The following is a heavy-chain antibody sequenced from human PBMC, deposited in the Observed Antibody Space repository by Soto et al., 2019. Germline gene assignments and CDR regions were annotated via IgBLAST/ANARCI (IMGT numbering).Heavy chain of an antibody. CDR2: SYYSGTT. D-gene: IGHD1-20*01. CDR3: TRRYNWNGNYFDP. Sequence: PSESLSLTCTVSGASISVHSYYWTWIRQPPGKGLEWIGSSYYSGTTYFNPSLKSRATISVDTSKNQFSLRLTSVTAADTATYYCTRRYNWNGNYFDPWGPGALVTVSS. J-gene: IGHJ5*02. V-gene: IGHV4-39*01. CDR1: GASISVHSYY.